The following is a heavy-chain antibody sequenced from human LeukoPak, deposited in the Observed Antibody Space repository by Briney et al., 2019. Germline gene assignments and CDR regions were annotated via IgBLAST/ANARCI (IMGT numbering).Heavy chain of an antibody. CDR2: FDPEDGET. V-gene: IGHV1-24*01. Sequence: ASVKVSCKVSGYTFTELSMHWVRQAPGKGLEWMGGFDPEDGETIYAQKFQGRVTMTEDTSTDTAYMELSSLSSEDTAVYYCATLPVCSSTSCYTDDYWGQGTLVTVSS. J-gene: IGHJ4*02. D-gene: IGHD2-2*02. CDR3: ATLPVCSSTSCYTDDY. CDR1: GYTFTELS.